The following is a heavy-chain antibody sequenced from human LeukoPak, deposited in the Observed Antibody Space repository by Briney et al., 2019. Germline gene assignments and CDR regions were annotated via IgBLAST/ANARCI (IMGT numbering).Heavy chain of an antibody. V-gene: IGHV3-53*04. CDR2: IYSGGST. CDR1: GFTVSANY. Sequence: GGSLRLSCAASGFTVSANYMSWVRQAPGKGLEWVSVIYSGGSTYYADSVKGRFTISRHNSQNTVYLQMNSLTAEDTAVYYCARATTVQMATYYFDYWGEG. CDR3: ARATTVQMATYYFDY. J-gene: IGHJ4*02. D-gene: IGHD5-24*01.